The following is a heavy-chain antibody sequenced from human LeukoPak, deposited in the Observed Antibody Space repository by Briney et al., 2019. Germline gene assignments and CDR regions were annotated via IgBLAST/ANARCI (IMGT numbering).Heavy chain of an antibody. Sequence: PGRSLRLSCAASGFTVSSNYMSWGRQAPGKGLEWVSSIYSGGSTYYADSVKGRFTISRDKSKNTLYLHMTSLRADDSAVYYCARVRRYDFWSGYPAYYYGMYVWGQGTTVTVSS. D-gene: IGHD3-3*01. CDR1: GFTVSSNY. J-gene: IGHJ6*02. CDR2: IYSGGST. V-gene: IGHV3-66*01. CDR3: ARVRRYDFWSGYPAYYYGMYV.